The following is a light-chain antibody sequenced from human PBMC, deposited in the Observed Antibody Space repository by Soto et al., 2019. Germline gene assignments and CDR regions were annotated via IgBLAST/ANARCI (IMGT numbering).Light chain of an antibody. CDR1: SSNIGSNT. CDR2: SNN. J-gene: IGLJ2*01. V-gene: IGLV1-44*01. CDR3: VAWDDSLNGYVV. Sequence: QSVLPQPPSASGTSGQRVTISCSGSSSNIGSNTVNWYQQLPGTAPKLVIYSNNQRPSGVPDRFSGSKSGTSASLAISGLQSEDEADYYCVAWDDSLNGYVVFGGGTKVTVL.